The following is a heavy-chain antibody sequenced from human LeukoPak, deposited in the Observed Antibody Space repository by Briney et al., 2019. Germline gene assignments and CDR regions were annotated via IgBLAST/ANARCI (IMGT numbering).Heavy chain of an antibody. D-gene: IGHD5-12*01. Sequence: GSLRLSCEVSGLPFSRSWMHWVRQLPGRGLMWVSSMSDDGTVTTYADSVKGRFIISRDNAKNTLYLQLNSLRGEDTALYCATAYSGFAYNWFDPWGQGTLVTVSS. J-gene: IGHJ5*02. V-gene: IGHV3-74*01. CDR3: TAYSGFAYNWFDP. CDR2: MSDDGTVT. CDR1: GLPFSRSW.